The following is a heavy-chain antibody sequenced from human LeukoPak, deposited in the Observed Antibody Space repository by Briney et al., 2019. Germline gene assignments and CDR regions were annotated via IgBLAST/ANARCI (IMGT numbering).Heavy chain of an antibody. D-gene: IGHD3-22*01. V-gene: IGHV4-31*03. CDR1: GGSISSGGYY. J-gene: IGHJ4*02. CDR3: ARTDSSGYYGDY. Sequence: SETLSLTCTVSGGSISSGGYYWSWIRQHPAKGLEWIGFIYYSGSTYYNSSLKSRVTISVDTSKNQFSLKLSSVTAADTAVYYCARTDSSGYYGDYWGQGTLVTVSS. CDR2: IYYSGST.